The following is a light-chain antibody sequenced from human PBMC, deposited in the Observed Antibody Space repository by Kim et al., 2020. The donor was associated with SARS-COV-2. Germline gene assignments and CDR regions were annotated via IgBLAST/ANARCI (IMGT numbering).Light chain of an antibody. CDR1: QSVSK. CDR3: QQYNIWRN. Sequence: LSFPPGQDPTASCWASQSVSKLAWYQQCPGQSPRLLIYGASPSATGIPARFSGSGSGTEFTLTISSLQSEDFAVYYCQQYNIWRNFGQGTKVDIK. J-gene: IGKJ1*01. V-gene: IGKV3-15*01. CDR2: GAS.